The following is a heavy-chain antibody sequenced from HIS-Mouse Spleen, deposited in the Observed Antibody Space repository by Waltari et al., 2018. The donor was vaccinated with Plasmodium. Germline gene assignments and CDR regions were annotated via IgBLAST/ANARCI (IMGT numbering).Heavy chain of an antibody. CDR3: ARGMKSSSSAFDI. V-gene: IGHV3-53*01. Sequence: EVQLVESGGGLIQPGGSLRLSCAASGFPVSSNSMSWVRKAPGKGVEWVSVIYSGGSTYYADSVKGRFTISRDNSKNTLYLQMNSLRAEDTAVYYCARGMKSSSSAFDIWGQGTMVTVSS. J-gene: IGHJ3*02. D-gene: IGHD6-6*01. CDR1: GFPVSSNS. CDR2: IYSGGST.